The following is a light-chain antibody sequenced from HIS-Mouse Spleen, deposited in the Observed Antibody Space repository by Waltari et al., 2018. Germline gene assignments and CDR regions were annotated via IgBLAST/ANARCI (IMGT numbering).Light chain of an antibody. Sequence: SYELTQPPSVSVSPGQTARITCSGDALPKKYAYWYQQKSGHAPVLVIYEDSKRPPGIPERFSGSSSGKMATLTISGAQVEDEADYYCYSTDSSGNHRVFGGGTKLTVL. J-gene: IGLJ2*01. CDR1: ALPKKY. CDR2: EDS. V-gene: IGLV3-10*01. CDR3: YSTDSSGNHRV.